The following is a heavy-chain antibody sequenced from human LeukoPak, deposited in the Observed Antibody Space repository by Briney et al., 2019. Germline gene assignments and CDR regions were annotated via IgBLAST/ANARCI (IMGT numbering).Heavy chain of an antibody. J-gene: IGHJ4*02. D-gene: IGHD4-11*01. CDR1: GFTFSTYA. CDR2: ISGSGAST. Sequence: GGSLRLSCAASGFTFSTYAMTWVRQAPGKGPEWVSAISGSGASTYYTDSVKGRFTVSRDSSKNTLYLQMNSLRAEDAAVYYCARARAPATTPEYWGQGNLVTVSS. CDR3: ARARAPATTPEY. V-gene: IGHV3-23*01.